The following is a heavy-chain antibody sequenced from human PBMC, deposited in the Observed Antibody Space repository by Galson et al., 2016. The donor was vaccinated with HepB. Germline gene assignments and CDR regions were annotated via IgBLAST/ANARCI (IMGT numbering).Heavy chain of an antibody. Sequence: SLRLSCAASGFTFSSSEMNWLRQAPGKGLEWVSYITGSSDFIKYADSVKGRFTVSRGNAKNSVYLHMNSLRDEDTAVYFCARNMLRAAYFDYWSQGTLVTASS. V-gene: IGHV3-48*02. CDR2: ITGSSDFI. J-gene: IGHJ4*02. D-gene: IGHD2-15*01. CDR1: GFTFSSSE. CDR3: ARNMLRAAYFDY.